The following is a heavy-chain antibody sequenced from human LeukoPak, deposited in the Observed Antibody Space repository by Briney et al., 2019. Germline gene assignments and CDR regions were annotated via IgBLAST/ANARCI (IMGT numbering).Heavy chain of an antibody. D-gene: IGHD3-10*01. CDR1: GGSFSGYY. Sequence: KSSETLSLTCAVYGGSFSGYYWSWIRQPPGKGLEWIGEINHNGSTNYNPSLKSRVTISVDTSKNQFSLKLSSVTAADTAVYYCASRGRGVAKRYYYYYTDVWGKGTTVTVSS. CDR3: ASRGRGVAKRYYYYYTDV. J-gene: IGHJ6*03. V-gene: IGHV4-34*01. CDR2: INHNGST.